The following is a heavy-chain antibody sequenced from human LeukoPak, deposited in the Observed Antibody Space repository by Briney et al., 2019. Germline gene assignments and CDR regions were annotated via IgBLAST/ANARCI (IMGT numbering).Heavy chain of an antibody. V-gene: IGHV1-3*01. J-gene: IGHJ1*01. D-gene: IGHD3-22*01. CDR1: GYTFTSYA. Sequence: GASVKVSCKASGYTFTSYAMHWVRQAPGQRLEWMGWINAGNGNTKYSQKFQGRVTMTTDTSTSTAYMELRSLRSDDTAVYYCASTTYYYDSSGYYAEYFQHWGQGTLVTVSS. CDR2: INAGNGNT. CDR3: ASTTYYYDSSGYYAEYFQH.